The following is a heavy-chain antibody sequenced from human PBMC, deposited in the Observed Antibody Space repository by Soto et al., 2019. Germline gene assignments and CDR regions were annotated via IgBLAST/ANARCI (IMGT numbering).Heavy chain of an antibody. V-gene: IGHV4-39*01. CDR2: IYYSGST. Sequence: SESLSLARSVSGGSIKSSSYFWGWVRQPPGKGLEWIGSIYYSGSTYYNPSLRSRVTISVDTSKNQFSLKLSSVTAADTAVFYCARHYSSGSRNWFDPWGQGTLVTVSS. J-gene: IGHJ5*02. D-gene: IGHD6-19*01. CDR1: GGSIKSSSYF. CDR3: ARHYSSGSRNWFDP.